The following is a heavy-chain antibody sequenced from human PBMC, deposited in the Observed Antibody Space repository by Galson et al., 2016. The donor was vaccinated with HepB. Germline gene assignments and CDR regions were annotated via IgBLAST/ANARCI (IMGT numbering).Heavy chain of an antibody. J-gene: IGHJ6*02. D-gene: IGHD2-2*01. CDR1: GFTFSSFD. Sequence: SLRLSCAASGFTFSSFDMNWVRQAPGKGLEWISYISSSSSTIYYADSVKGRFTISRDNAKNSLYLQMNSLRAGDTAVYYCARLNLVVVPASRSYYYSGLDVWGQGTTVTVSS. CDR3: ARLNLVVVPASRSYYYSGLDV. V-gene: IGHV3-48*01. CDR2: ISSSSSTI.